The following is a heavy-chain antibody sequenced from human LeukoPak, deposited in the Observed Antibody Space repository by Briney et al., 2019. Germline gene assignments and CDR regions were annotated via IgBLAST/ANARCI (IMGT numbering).Heavy chain of an antibody. CDR1: GFTFSSYA. J-gene: IGHJ3*02. V-gene: IGHV3-23*01. D-gene: IGHD6-19*01. CDR3: AKGSGWHGAFDI. CDR2: ISGSGGST. Sequence: GGSLRLSCPASGFTFSSYAMSWVRQAPGKGLEWVSAISGSGGSTYYADSVKGRFTISRDNSKNTLYLQMNSLRAEDTAVYYCAKGSGWHGAFDIWGQGTMVTVSS.